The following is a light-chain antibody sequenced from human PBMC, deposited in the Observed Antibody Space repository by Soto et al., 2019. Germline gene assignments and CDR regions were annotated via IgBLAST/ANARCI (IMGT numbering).Light chain of an antibody. CDR2: EVS. V-gene: IGLV2-23*02. Sequence: QSELTRPASVSRAPGHGITIFYTGNSSDVRSYNLVSWYQQHPGKAPKLMIYEVSKRPSGVSNRFSGSKSGNTASLTISGLQAEDEADYYCCSYAGSSTPLSFGTGTKVTVL. CDR1: SSDVRSYNL. CDR3: CSYAGSSTPLS. J-gene: IGLJ1*01.